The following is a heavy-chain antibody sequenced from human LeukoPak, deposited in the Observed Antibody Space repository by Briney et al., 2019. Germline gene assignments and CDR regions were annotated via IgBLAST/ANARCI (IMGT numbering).Heavy chain of an antibody. V-gene: IGHV3-21*01. J-gene: IGHJ6*02. Sequence: TPGGSLRLSCAASGFTFSSYSMNWVRQAPGKVLEWVSSISSSSSYIYYADSVKGRFTISRDNAKNSLYLQMNSLRAEDTAVYYCATAAAGTLGTYYYGMDVWGQGTTVTVSS. CDR3: ATAAAGTLGTYYYGMDV. CDR2: ISSSSSYI. D-gene: IGHD6-13*01. CDR1: GFTFSSYS.